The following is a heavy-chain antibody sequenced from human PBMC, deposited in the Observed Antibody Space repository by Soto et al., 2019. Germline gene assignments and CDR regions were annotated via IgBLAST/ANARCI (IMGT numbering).Heavy chain of an antibody. CDR3: ARPRSSDPVAGLDY. V-gene: IGHV1-69*13. Sequence: SVKVSCKASGGTFSSYAISWVRQAPGQGLEWMGGIIPIFGTANYAQKFQGRVTITADESTSTAYMELSSLRSEDTAVYYCARPRSSDPVAGLDYWGQGTLVTVSS. CDR2: IIPIFGTA. J-gene: IGHJ4*02. D-gene: IGHD6-19*01. CDR1: GGTFSSYA.